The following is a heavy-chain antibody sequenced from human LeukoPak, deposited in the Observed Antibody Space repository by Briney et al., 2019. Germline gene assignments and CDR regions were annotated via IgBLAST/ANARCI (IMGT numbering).Heavy chain of an antibody. V-gene: IGHV3-7*01. J-gene: IGHJ4*02. CDR2: INQDGRGI. Sequence: GGSLKLSYAASGFTFSDVWMSWVRQAPGKGLEWVANINQDGRGIYYVDSVKGRFSISRDNTNNLLYLQMNSLRAEDTAMYFCARDSYRSLDYWGQGTLVTVSS. CDR3: ARDSYRSLDY. CDR1: GFTFSDVW. D-gene: IGHD4-11*01.